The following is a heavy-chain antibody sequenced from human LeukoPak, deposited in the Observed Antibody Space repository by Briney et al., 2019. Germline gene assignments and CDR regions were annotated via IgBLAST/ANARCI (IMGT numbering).Heavy chain of an antibody. CDR3: ARVAVRGYSSSWHFDY. CDR2: ISSSGSTI. Sequence: QPGGSLRLSCAASGFTFSSYEMNWVRQAPGKGLEWVSYISSSGSTIYYADSVKGRFTISRDNAKNSLYLQMNSLRAEDTAVYYCARVAVRGYSSSWHFDYWGQGTLVTVSS. D-gene: IGHD6-13*01. V-gene: IGHV3-48*03. J-gene: IGHJ4*02. CDR1: GFTFSSYE.